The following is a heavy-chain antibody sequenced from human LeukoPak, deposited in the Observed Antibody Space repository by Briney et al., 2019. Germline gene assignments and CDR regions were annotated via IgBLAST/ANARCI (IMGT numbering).Heavy chain of an antibody. Sequence: GGSLRLSCAASGFTFSSYAMSWVRQAPGKGLEWVSAISGSGGSTYYADSVKGRFTISRDNSKNTLYLQMNSLRAEDTAVYYCAKGSDRRNGRWTVDYWGQGTLVTVSS. J-gene: IGHJ4*02. CDR3: AKGSDRRNGRWTVDY. CDR2: ISGSGGST. D-gene: IGHD5-24*01. V-gene: IGHV3-23*01. CDR1: GFTFSSYA.